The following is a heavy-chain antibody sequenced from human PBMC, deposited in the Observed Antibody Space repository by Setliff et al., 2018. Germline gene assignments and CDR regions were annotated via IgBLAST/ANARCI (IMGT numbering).Heavy chain of an antibody. CDR1: GGSISSGSYY. D-gene: IGHD3-3*01. CDR2: IYHSGST. J-gene: IGHJ4*02. CDR3: ARLYYTSRALYFDI. V-gene: IGHV4-39*07. Sequence: PSETLSLTCTVSGGSISSGSYYWSWIRQPPGKGLEWIGSIYHSGSTYYNPSLKSRVTISVDTSKNQFSLKLSSVTAADTAVYYCARLYYTSRALYFDIWGQGHPVTVSS.